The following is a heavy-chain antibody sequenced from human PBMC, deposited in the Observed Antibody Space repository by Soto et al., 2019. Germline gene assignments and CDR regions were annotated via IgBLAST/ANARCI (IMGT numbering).Heavy chain of an antibody. V-gene: IGHV3-20*04. D-gene: IGHD3-22*01. J-gene: IGHJ4*02. CDR2: INWNGGST. CDR1: GFTFDDYG. CDR3: ARELIDYYDSSGYYSFDY. Sequence: VQLVESGGGVVRPGGSLRLSCAASGFTFDDYGMSWVRQAPGKGLEWVSGINWNGGSTGYADSVKGRFTISRDNAKNSLYLQMNSLRAEDTALYYCARELIDYYDSSGYYSFDYWGQGTLVTVSS.